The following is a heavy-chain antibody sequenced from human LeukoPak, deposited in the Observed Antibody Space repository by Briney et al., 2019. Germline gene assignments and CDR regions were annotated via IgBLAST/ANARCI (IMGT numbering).Heavy chain of an antibody. CDR3: TKASAARCIGVFCYPFDH. CDR2: TVGIGPDT. CDR1: GFTFTNHA. J-gene: IGHJ4*02. D-gene: IGHD2-15*01. V-gene: IGHV3-23*01. Sequence: GGSLRLSCAASGFTFTNHAMTWVRQAPGKGLEWVAATVGIGPDTYHADSVKGRFTISRDNSKNILYLQMNSLRVEDTAVYYCTKASAARCIGVFCYPFDHWGQGTLVTVSS.